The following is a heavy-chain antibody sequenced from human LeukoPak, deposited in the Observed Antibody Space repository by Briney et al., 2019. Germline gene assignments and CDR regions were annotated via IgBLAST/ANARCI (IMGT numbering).Heavy chain of an antibody. CDR3: AREMTTVTPPDY. J-gene: IGHJ4*02. D-gene: IGHD4-17*01. V-gene: IGHV1-18*01. Sequence: GASVKVSCTASGYTFTIYGISWVRQAPGQGLEWMGWISAYNGNTNYARKLQGRVTMTTDTSTSTAYMELRSLRSDDTAVYYCAREMTTVTPPDYWGQGTLVTVSS. CDR2: ISAYNGNT. CDR1: GYTFTIYG.